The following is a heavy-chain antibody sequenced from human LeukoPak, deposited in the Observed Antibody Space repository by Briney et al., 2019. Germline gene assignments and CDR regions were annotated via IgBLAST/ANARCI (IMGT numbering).Heavy chain of an antibody. CDR1: GFIFSSYG. Sequence: GRSLRLSCAASGFIFSSYGMHWVRQAPGKGLEWVAVISYDGSNKYYADSVKGRFTISRDNSKNTLYLQMNSLRAGDTAVYYCAKVSVGAYYYYGMDVWGQGTTVTVSS. V-gene: IGHV3-30*18. CDR2: ISYDGSNK. CDR3: AKVSVGAYYYYGMDV. D-gene: IGHD1-26*01. J-gene: IGHJ6*02.